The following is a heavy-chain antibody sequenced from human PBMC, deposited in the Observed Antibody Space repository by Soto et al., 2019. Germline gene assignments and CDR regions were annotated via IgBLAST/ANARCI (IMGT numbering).Heavy chain of an antibody. D-gene: IGHD1-1*01. CDR1: GFTFSSYW. J-gene: IGHJ5*02. Sequence: GGSLRLSCAASGFTFSSYWMSWVRQAPGKGLEWVANIKQDGSEKYYVVSVKGRFAISRDNAKNSLYLQMNSLRAEDTAVYYCARGGRYGPFDPWGQGTLVTVSS. V-gene: IGHV3-7*01. CDR3: ARGGRYGPFDP. CDR2: IKQDGSEK.